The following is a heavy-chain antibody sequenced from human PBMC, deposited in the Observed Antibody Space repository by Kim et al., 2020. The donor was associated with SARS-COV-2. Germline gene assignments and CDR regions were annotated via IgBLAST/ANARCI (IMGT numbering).Heavy chain of an antibody. J-gene: IGHJ4*02. V-gene: IGHV3-23*01. Sequence: YYEASGRGRFTISRDNSEKTLYLEMSSLRAEDTTEYYCAKEVPSRRRSWDYWGQGTLVTVSS. D-gene: IGHD6-13*01. CDR3: AKEVPSRRRSWDY.